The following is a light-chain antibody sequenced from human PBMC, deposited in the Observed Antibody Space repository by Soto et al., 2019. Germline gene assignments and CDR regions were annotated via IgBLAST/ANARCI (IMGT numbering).Light chain of an antibody. J-gene: IGKJ2*01. CDR1: QSVNNYS. CDR2: GVS. V-gene: IGKV3-20*01. CDR3: QKYGLPPHS. Sequence: IVLTQAPGTLSLYPGERATLACRASQSVNNYSFAWYQQMSGQTPRLLVNGVSNRATCIPDRFSGGGSVTDFTLTISSLEPEDFAVYYCQKYGLPPHSFGQGTRVAIK.